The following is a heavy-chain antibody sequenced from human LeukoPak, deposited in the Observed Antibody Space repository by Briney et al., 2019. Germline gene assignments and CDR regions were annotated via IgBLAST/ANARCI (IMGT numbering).Heavy chain of an antibody. CDR1: GFTFSSYS. CDR3: AQDGAWLRFDH. CDR2: ISSSSSYI. V-gene: IGHV3-21*04. Sequence: PGGSLRLSCAASGFTFSSYSMNWVRQAPGKGLEWVSSISSSSSYIYYADSVKGRFTISRDNSKNTVYLQMNSLRVDDTARYYCAQDGAWLRFDHWGQGTLVTVSS. D-gene: IGHD5-12*01. J-gene: IGHJ4*02.